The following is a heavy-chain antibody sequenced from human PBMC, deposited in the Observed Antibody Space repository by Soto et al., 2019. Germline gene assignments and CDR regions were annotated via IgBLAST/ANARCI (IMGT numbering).Heavy chain of an antibody. D-gene: IGHD3-22*01. CDR3: ARMGYSSGYLYYYYGMDV. Sequence: SGPTLVNPTQTLTLTCTFSGFSLSTTGGGVGWIRQPPGKALEWLALIYWNDDKRYSPSLKTRLTISKDTSKNQVVLTMTNMDPVDTATYYCARMGYSSGYLYYYYGMDVWGQGTTVTVSS. CDR1: GFSLSTTGGG. V-gene: IGHV2-5*01. J-gene: IGHJ6*02. CDR2: IYWNDDK.